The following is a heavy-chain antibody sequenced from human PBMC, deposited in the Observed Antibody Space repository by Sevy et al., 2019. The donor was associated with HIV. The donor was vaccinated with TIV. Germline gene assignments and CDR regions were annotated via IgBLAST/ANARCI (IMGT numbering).Heavy chain of an antibody. CDR3: AKDCYNYRPRYYYGMDV. D-gene: IGHD1-1*01. V-gene: IGHV3-30*02. CDR1: GFTFSSYG. Sequence: GGSLRLSCAASGFTFSSYGMHWVRQAPGKGLEWVAFIRYDGSNKYYADSVKGRFTISRDNSKNTLYLQMNSLRAEDTAVYYCAKDCYNYRPRYYYGMDVWGQGTTVTASS. CDR2: IRYDGSNK. J-gene: IGHJ6*02.